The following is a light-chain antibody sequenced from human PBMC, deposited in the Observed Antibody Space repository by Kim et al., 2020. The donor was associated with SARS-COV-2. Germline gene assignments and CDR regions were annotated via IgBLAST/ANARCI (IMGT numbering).Light chain of an antibody. CDR1: QSVNSN. J-gene: IGKJ4*01. Sequence: VAPGERATLSCRASQSVNSNLAWYQQKPGQAPRLLIYGASTRATGIPARFSGSGSGTEFTLTISSLQSEDFAVYYCQQCNNWPLSFGGGTKVDIK. CDR3: QQCNNWPLS. CDR2: GAS. V-gene: IGKV3-15*01.